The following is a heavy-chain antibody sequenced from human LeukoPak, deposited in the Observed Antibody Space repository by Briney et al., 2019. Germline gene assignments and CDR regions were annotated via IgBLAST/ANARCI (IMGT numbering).Heavy chain of an antibody. D-gene: IGHD2/OR15-2a*01. CDR3: ASMGSGPDAFDI. CDR1: GFTFSSYW. CDR2: IKQDGSEK. V-gene: IGHV3-7*01. Sequence: GGSLRLSCAASGFTFSSYWMSWVRQAPGKGLEWVANIKQDGSEKYYVDSVKGRFAISRDNAKNSLYLQMNSLRAEDTAVYYCASMGSGPDAFDIWGQGTMVTVSS. J-gene: IGHJ3*02.